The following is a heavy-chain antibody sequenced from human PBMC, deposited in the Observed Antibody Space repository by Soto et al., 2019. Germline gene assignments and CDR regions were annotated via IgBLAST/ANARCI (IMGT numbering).Heavy chain of an antibody. V-gene: IGHV3-23*01. CDR3: AKVSGTYTYYDFWGGYSTLGYYYGMDV. Sequence: GGSLRLSCAASGFTFSSYAMSWVRQAPGKGLEWVSAISGSGGSTYYADSVKGRFTISRDNSKNTLYLQMNSLRAEDTAVYYCAKVSGTYTYYDFWGGYSTLGYYYGMDVWGQGTTVTVSS. CDR1: GFTFSSYA. J-gene: IGHJ6*02. D-gene: IGHD3-3*01. CDR2: ISGSGGST.